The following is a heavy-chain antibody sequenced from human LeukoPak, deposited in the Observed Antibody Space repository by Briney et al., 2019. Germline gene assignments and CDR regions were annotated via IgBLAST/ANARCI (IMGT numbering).Heavy chain of an antibody. CDR1: GDSISSGNY. D-gene: IGHD3-22*01. CDR2: VFYSGST. J-gene: IGHJ3*02. V-gene: IGHV4-38-2*02. Sequence: SETLSLTCTVSGDSISSGNYWGWIRQPPGKGLEWIGYVFYSGSTYYNPSLKSRVTISVDTSKNQFSLKLSSVTAADTAVYYCAREYYYDSSGSPHDAFDIWGQGTMVTVSS. CDR3: AREYYYDSSGSPHDAFDI.